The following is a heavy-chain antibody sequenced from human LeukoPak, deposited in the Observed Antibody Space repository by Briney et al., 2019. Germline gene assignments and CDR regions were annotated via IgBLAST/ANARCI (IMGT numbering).Heavy chain of an antibody. CDR1: GFTFSSYD. Sequence: GGTLRLSCAASGFTFSSYDMSWVRQAPGKGLEWVSAISGSGGSTYYADSVKGRFTISRDNSKNTLYLQMNSLRVEDTAVYYCVRDGRGYCGSTSCRPFDSWGRGTQVTVSS. D-gene: IGHD2-2*01. CDR2: ISGSGGST. CDR3: VRDGRGYCGSTSCRPFDS. J-gene: IGHJ4*02. V-gene: IGHV3-23*01.